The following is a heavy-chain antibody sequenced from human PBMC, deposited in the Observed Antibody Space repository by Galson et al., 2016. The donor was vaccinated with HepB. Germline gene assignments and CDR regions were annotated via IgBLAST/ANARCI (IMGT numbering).Heavy chain of an antibody. CDR3: TRGTFGTTASMAFDY. D-gene: IGHD1-7*01. CDR1: GGSISDNSW. CDR2: IYQTGTA. J-gene: IGHJ4*02. Sequence: ETLSLTCAVSGGSISDNSWWTWVRQSPGEGLEWIGEIYQTGTAHYNPSFTSRATISVDKSKNQISLRLGSVTAADTAVYYCTRGTFGTTASMAFDYWGQGTLVSVSS. V-gene: IGHV4-4*02.